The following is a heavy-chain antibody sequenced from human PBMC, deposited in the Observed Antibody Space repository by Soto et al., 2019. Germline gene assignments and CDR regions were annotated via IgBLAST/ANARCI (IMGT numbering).Heavy chain of an antibody. CDR3: ARDRIPTGMDV. V-gene: IGHV3-66*01. CDR2: IYSGGRT. Sequence: EVQLVESGGGLVQPGGSLRLSCAASGFTVSSNYMSWVRQAPGKGLEWVSVIYSGGRTYYADSVKGRFTISRDNSKNTLYLQMNSLRAEDTAVYYCARDRIPTGMDVWGQGTTVTVSS. CDR1: GFTVSSNY. J-gene: IGHJ6*02.